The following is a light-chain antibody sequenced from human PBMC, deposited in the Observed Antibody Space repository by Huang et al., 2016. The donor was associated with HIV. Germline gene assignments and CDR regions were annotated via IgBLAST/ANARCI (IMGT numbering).Light chain of an antibody. Sequence: DIQMTQSPSTLSASVGDRVTITCRASQSISSWLAWYQKKPGKAPNLLIYKASTLENEVPSRFSGSGSGTEFTLTIGSLHPDDFATYYCQQYNTYPWTFGQGTKVEIK. J-gene: IGKJ1*01. CDR1: QSISSW. V-gene: IGKV1-5*03. CDR2: KAS. CDR3: QQYNTYPWT.